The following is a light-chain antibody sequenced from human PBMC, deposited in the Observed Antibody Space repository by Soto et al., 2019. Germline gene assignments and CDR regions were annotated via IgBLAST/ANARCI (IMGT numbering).Light chain of an antibody. Sequence: MQLTQSPSSRSASVGGGVSRACRASQGLSSYLAWYQQKPGKAPKLLIYAASSLQSGVPSRFSGSGSGTDFTLTISSLQPEDFATYYCQQLNSYPLNFGGGTKVDIK. V-gene: IGKV1-9*01. CDR2: AAS. J-gene: IGKJ4*01. CDR1: QGLSSY. CDR3: QQLNSYPLN.